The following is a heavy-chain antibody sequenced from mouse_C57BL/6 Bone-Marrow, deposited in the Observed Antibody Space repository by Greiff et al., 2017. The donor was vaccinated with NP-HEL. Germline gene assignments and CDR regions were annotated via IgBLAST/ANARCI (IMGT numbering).Heavy chain of an antibody. CDR3: TSYYYGSPFDY. V-gene: IGHV14-4*01. D-gene: IGHD1-1*01. CDR2: IDPENGDT. J-gene: IGHJ2*01. CDR1: GFNIKDDY. Sequence: EVQRVESGAELVRPGASVKLSCTASGFNIKDDYMHWVKQRPEQGLEWIGWIDPENGDTEYASKFQGKATITADTSSNTAYLQLSSLTSEDTAVYYCTSYYYGSPFDYWGQGTTLTVSS.